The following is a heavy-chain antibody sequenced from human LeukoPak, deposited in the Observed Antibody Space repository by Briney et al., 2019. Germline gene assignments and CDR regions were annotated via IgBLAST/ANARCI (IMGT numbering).Heavy chain of an antibody. Sequence: LRLSCAASGFTVSSKYMGWVRQHPGKGLEWIGYIYYSGSTYYNPSLKSRVTISVDTSKNQFSLKLSSVTAADTAVYYCARGSFLLQGGLDYWGQGTPVTVSS. V-gene: IGHV4-31*02. J-gene: IGHJ4*02. D-gene: IGHD3-16*01. CDR3: ARGSFLLQGGLDY. CDR1: GFTVSSKY. CDR2: IYYSGST.